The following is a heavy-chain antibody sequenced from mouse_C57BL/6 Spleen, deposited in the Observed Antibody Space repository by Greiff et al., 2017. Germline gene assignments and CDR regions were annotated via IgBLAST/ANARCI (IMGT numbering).Heavy chain of an antibody. V-gene: IGHV1-26*01. CDR1: GYTFTDYY. CDR3: ARWGLFMDY. J-gene: IGHJ4*01. Sequence: EVQLQQSGPELVKPGASVKISCKASGYTFTDYYLNWVKQSHGKSLEWIGDLNPNSGGTRYNQKFKGKATLTVDQSSSTAYMELRSLTSEDSAVYYCARWGLFMDYWGQGTSVTVSS. D-gene: IGHD3-3*01. CDR2: LNPNSGGT.